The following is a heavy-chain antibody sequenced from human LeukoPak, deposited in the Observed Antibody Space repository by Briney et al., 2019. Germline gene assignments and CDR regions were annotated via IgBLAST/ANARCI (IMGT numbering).Heavy chain of an antibody. V-gene: IGHV1-18*01. D-gene: IGHD5-18*01. CDR2: ISAYNGNI. CDR3: VRDLGVDTTMIFFDY. Sequence: ASVKVSCKASGYTLTTYDITWVRQAPGQGLEWMGWISAYNGNINYAQKLQGRVTMTTDISASTAYMEVRSLRSEDTAVYYCVRDLGVDTTMIFFDYWGQGSAVTVSS. J-gene: IGHJ4*02. CDR1: GYTLTTYD.